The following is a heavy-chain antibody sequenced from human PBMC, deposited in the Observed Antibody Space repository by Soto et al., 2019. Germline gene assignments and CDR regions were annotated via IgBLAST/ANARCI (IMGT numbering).Heavy chain of an antibody. CDR3: ARHNYGSGSTYFDY. CDR1: GGSISSYY. J-gene: IGHJ4*02. V-gene: IGHV4-59*08. CDR2: IYYSGST. Sequence: SETLSLTCTVSGGSISSYYWSWIRQPPGKGLEWIGYIYYSGSTNYNPSLKSRVTISEDTSKNQLSLKLNSITAADTAVYYCARHNYGSGSTYFDYWGQGTLVTVS. D-gene: IGHD3-10*01.